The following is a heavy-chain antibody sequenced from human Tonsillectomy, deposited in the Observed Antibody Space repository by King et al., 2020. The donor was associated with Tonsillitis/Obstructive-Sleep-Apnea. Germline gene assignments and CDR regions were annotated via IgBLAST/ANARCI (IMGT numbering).Heavy chain of an antibody. CDR3: ARGHYYDSSGYYYVWAFDI. Sequence: VQLVESGGGVVQPGRSLRLSCAASGFTFSSYAMHWVRQAPGKGLEWVAVISYDGSNKYYADSVKGRFTISRDNSKKTLYLQMNSLRAEDTAVYYCARGHYYDSSGYYYVWAFDIWGQGTMVTVSS. D-gene: IGHD3-22*01. J-gene: IGHJ3*02. V-gene: IGHV3-30*04. CDR2: ISYDGSNK. CDR1: GFTFSSYA.